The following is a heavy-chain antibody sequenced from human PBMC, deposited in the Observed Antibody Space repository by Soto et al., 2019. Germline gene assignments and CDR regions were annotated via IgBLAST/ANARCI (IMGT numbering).Heavy chain of an antibody. CDR2: ISHSGTS. D-gene: IGHD3-9*01. Sequence: QVQLQESGPGLVKPSGTLSLTCAVSGGSIYSSHWWTWVRQSPGKGLEYIGEISHSGTSNSNPSLKSRVTLSVDKSKNHFSLTLTSVTAAETAVYYCARVVLTITRGAFYAWGQGTLVIVSS. V-gene: IGHV4-4*02. CDR1: GGSIYSSHW. CDR3: ARVVLTITRGAFYA. J-gene: IGHJ3*01.